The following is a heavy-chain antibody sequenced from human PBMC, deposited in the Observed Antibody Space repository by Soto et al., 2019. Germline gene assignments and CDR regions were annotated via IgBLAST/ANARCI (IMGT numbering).Heavy chain of an antibody. D-gene: IGHD2-2*01. CDR3: ATHSIGYCISPSCYGYYYGMDV. V-gene: IGHV1-69*12. CDR1: GGTFSSYA. Sequence: QVQLVQSGAEVKKPGSSVKVSCKASGGTFSSYAISWVRQAPGQGLEWMGGIIPIFGTANYAQKFQGRVTITADESTSTAYMELSSLRSEDTAVYYCATHSIGYCISPSCYGYYYGMDVWGQGTTVTVSS. CDR2: IIPIFGTA. J-gene: IGHJ6*02.